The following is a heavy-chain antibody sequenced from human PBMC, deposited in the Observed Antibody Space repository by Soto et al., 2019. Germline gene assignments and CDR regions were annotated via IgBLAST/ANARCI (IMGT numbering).Heavy chain of an antibody. CDR2: ISGSGGRT. V-gene: IGHV3-23*01. D-gene: IGHD3-10*01. CDR3: ANLKEDMVREHARIYYYYYYGMDV. J-gene: IGHJ6*02. CDR1: GFTFSSYA. Sequence: GGSLRLSCAASGFTFSSYAMSWVRQAPGKGLEWVSAISGSGGRTYYADSVKGRFTISRENSKNTLYLQMNSLRAEDTAVYYCANLKEDMVREHARIYYYYYYGMDVWGQGTTVTVS.